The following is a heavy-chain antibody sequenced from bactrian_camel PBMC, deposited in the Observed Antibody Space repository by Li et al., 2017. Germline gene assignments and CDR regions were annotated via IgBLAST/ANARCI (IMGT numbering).Heavy chain of an antibody. CDR1: GYTSKSAF. D-gene: IGHD1*01. Sequence: DVQLVESGGGSVQAGGSLRLSCVASGYTSKSAFMGWFRQAPGKEREAVATIYPGGRTTTYADSVKGRFTISQDNAKNTVYLQMDNLKPEDTAMYYCVADPSVFPVCKIGVMRMDHRGQGTQVTVS. CDR2: IYPGGRTT. CDR3: VADPSVFPVCKIGVMRMDH. V-gene: IGHV3S40*01. J-gene: IGHJ4*01.